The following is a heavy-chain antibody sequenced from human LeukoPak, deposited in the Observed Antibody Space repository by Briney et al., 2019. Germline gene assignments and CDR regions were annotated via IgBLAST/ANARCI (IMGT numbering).Heavy chain of an antibody. CDR1: GFTFSIYS. D-gene: IGHD6-13*01. V-gene: IGHV3-48*04. CDR3: ARHGRSWSFDY. Sequence: GGSLRLSCAASGFTFSIYSMNWVRQAPGKGREWVSYISGNTIFYANSVRGRFTISRDNAKNSLYLQMNSLRAEDTAVYYCARHGRSWSFDYWGQGTLVTVSS. CDR2: ISGNTI. J-gene: IGHJ4*02.